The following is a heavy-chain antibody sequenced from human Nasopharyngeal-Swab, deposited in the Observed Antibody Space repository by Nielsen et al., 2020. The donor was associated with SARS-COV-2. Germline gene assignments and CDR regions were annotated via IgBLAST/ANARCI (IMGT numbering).Heavy chain of an antibody. Sequence: ASVKVSCKASVYTFTGYYMHCVRQAPGQGLEWMGWINPNSGGTNYAQKFQGWVTMTRDTSISTAYMELSRLRSDDTAVYYCARGVNWGSLDWFDPWGQGTLVTVSS. CDR2: INPNSGGT. D-gene: IGHD7-27*01. CDR3: ARGVNWGSLDWFDP. V-gene: IGHV1-2*04. CDR1: VYTFTGYY. J-gene: IGHJ5*02.